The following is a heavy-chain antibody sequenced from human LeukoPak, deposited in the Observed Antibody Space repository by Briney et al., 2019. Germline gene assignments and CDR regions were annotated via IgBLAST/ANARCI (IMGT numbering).Heavy chain of an antibody. CDR2: ISGSGGST. V-gene: IGHV3-23*01. CDR1: GFTFSSYA. J-gene: IGHJ5*02. Sequence: GGSLRLSCAASGFTFSSYAMSWVRQAPGKGLEWVSAISGSGGSTYYADSVKGRFTISRDNSKNTLYLQMNSLRAEDTAVYYCAKVEYSSTAGYWFDPWGQGTLVTVSS. D-gene: IGHD6-6*01. CDR3: AKVEYSSTAGYWFDP.